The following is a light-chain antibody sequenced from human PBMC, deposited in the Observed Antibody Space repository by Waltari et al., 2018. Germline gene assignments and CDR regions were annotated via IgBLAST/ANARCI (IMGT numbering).Light chain of an antibody. CDR2: EVT. Sequence: QSALTQPHSASGSPGQSVTISCTGTSSDVGAYNYVSWYQQHPGKAPKLIIYEVTKRPSGVPDPFSGSKSGNTASLTVSGLQAEDEADYYCSSYVGSNNLLFGGGTKLTVL. V-gene: IGLV2-8*01. J-gene: IGLJ2*01. CDR1: SSDVGAYNY. CDR3: SSYVGSNNLL.